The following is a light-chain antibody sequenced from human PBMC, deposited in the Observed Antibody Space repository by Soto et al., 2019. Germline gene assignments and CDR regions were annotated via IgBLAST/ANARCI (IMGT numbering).Light chain of an antibody. CDR3: QQFRTYPWT. J-gene: IGKJ1*01. Sequence: GDRVTITCRASQSVTHWLAWYQQKPGKAPNLLIYKVSNLESGVPSRFSGSGSGTEFNLTINGLQPDDFATYYCQQFRTYPWTFGQGTKVDIK. CDR1: QSVTHW. V-gene: IGKV1-5*03. CDR2: KVS.